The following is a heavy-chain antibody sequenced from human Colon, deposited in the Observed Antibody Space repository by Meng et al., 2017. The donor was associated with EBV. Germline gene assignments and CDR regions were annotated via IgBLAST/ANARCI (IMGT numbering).Heavy chain of an antibody. J-gene: IGHJ4*02. Sequence: QVLLKQLGPGLLKPSEPLSLTCTVNGGSFSGYVWSWVRQPPGKGMEWIGEVSHPGSANYNPSLKSRVTISVDASEKQFSLRLTSVTAADSAVYYCARVPTTGYKDHWGQGTLVTVSS. CDR1: GGSFSGYV. CDR2: VSHPGSA. CDR3: ARVPTTGYKDH. D-gene: IGHD3-9*01. V-gene: IGHV4-34*01.